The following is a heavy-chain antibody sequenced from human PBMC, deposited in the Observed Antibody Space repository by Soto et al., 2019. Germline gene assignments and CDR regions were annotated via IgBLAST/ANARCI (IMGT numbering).Heavy chain of an antibody. J-gene: IGHJ5*01. Sequence: SETLSLTCTVSGDSVTSGDYYWIWLRQPPGKGLEWIGYIYYSGNTNYSPSLKSRVAISLDTSHNQFSLKLSSVTAADTAVYFCARIRVDTSMTYWFDPWGQGTLVTVSS. CDR3: ARIRVDTSMTYWFDP. D-gene: IGHD5-18*01. CDR2: IYYSGNT. V-gene: IGHV4-61*08. CDR1: GDSVTSGDYY.